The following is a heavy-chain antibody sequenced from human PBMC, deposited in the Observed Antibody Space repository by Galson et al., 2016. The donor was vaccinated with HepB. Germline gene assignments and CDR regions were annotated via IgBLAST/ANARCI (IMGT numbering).Heavy chain of an antibody. D-gene: IGHD1-1*01. Sequence: QSGAEVKKPGESLKISCKDSGNNFADSWIGWLRQMPGKGLDWMGIIYAGDSDTRYSPSFKGQVTISADTSISTAYLQWRGLKDSDTAMYYCAKDIHYWSFDYWGQGALVTVSS. J-gene: IGHJ4*02. CDR2: IYAGDSDT. CDR1: GNNFADSW. V-gene: IGHV5-51*01. CDR3: AKDIHYWSFDY.